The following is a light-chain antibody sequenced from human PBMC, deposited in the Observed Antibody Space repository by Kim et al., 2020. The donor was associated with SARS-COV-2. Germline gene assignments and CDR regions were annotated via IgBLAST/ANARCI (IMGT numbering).Light chain of an antibody. CDR2: SNN. J-gene: IGLJ1*01. CDR3: AAWDDSLNGSYV. Sequence: QRFTIICSGSSSSIGSNTVNWYQKHPRTATNLLIYSNNHRPSGAPVRFSVSKSGTSASLAISGPQSEDEADDYCAAWDDSLNGSYVFGTGTKVTVL. V-gene: IGLV1-44*01. CDR1: SSSIGSNT.